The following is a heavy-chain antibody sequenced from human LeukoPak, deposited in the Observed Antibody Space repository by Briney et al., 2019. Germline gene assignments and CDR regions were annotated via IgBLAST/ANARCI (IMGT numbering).Heavy chain of an antibody. CDR3: ARDGIGNYYDSSGYYYRGHDAFDI. V-gene: IGHV4-59*01. D-gene: IGHD3-22*01. Sequence: SETLSLTCTVSGGSISNYYWSWIRQPPGKGLEWIGYIYYSGSTYYDPSLKSRVTISVDTSKNQFSLKLSSVTAADTAVYYCARDGIGNYYDSSGYYYRGHDAFDIWGQGTMVTVSS. CDR2: IYYSGST. J-gene: IGHJ3*02. CDR1: GGSISNYY.